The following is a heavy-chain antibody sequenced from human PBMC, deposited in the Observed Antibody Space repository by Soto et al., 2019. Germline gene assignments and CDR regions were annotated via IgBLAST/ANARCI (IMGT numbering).Heavy chain of an antibody. CDR1: GYTFTGYY. Sequence: ASVKVSCKASGYTFTGYYIHWVRQGPGQGLEWMGWINPNCGGTNYAQKFQGRVSMTRDTSISTAFMDLSRLISDDTAIYYCARDDAFDIWGQGTLVTVS. CDR2: INPNCGGT. J-gene: IGHJ3*02. V-gene: IGHV1-2*02. CDR3: ARDDAFDI.